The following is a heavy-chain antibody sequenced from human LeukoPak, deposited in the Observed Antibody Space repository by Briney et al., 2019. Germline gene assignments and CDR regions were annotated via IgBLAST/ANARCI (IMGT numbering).Heavy chain of an antibody. V-gene: IGHV4-39*07. D-gene: IGHD3-10*01. CDR3: ARSDGYGLVDI. J-gene: IGHJ3*02. Sequence: SETLSLTCTVSGGSISSGSNYWVWSRQPPGKTLEWIGSIYSSGSTYYNSSLKSRVFILMDTSKNHFSLTPTSVTAADTALYYCARSDGYGLVDIWGQGTMVTFSS. CDR2: IYSSGST. CDR1: GGSISSGSNY.